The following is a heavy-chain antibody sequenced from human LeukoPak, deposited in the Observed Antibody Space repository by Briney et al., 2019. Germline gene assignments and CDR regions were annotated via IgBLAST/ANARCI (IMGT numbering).Heavy chain of an antibody. CDR2: VRGSGTDT. J-gene: IGHJ4*02. D-gene: IGHD5-12*01. CDR1: GFTFSTYA. V-gene: IGHV3-23*01. CDR3: AKTSRGNSGYDSPFHY. Sequence: PGGSLRLSCAASGFTFSTYAMSWVRQAPGKGLEWVSAVRGSGTDTYYADSVKGRFTISGDNSKNTLYLQMNSLRAEDTAIYYCAKTSRGNSGYDSPFHYWGQGTLVTVSS.